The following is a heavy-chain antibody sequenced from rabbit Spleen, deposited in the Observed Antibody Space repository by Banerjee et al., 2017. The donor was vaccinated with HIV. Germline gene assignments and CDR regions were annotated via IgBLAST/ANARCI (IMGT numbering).Heavy chain of an antibody. V-gene: IGHV1S45*01. Sequence: QEQLVESGGGLVQPEGSLTLTCKASGIDFSAYYYMCWVRQAPGKGLEWIGCIYAGSSDSTYYANWVNGRFTISKASSTTVTLQMTSLSAADTATYFCARGGYGKGYGYNLWGQGTLVTVS. J-gene: IGHJ3*01. CDR1: GIDFSAYYY. D-gene: IGHD5-1*01. CDR3: ARGGYGKGYGYNL. CDR2: IYAGSSDST.